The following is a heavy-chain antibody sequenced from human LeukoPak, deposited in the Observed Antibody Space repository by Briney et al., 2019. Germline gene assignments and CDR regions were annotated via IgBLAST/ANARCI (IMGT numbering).Heavy chain of an antibody. CDR3: AISGRAIAAEDFDY. V-gene: IGHV1-18*01. D-gene: IGHD6-6*01. CDR1: GYTFTSYG. J-gene: IGHJ4*02. Sequence: EAPVKVSCKASGYTFTSYGISWVRQAPGQGLEWMGWISAYNGNTNYAQKLQGRVTMTTDTSTSTAYMELRSLRSDDTAVYYCAISGRAIAAEDFDYWGQGTLVTVSS. CDR2: ISAYNGNT.